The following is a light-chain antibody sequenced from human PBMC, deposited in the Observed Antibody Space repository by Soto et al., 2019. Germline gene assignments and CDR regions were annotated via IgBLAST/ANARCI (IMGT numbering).Light chain of an antibody. V-gene: IGKV3-11*01. J-gene: IGKJ3*01. Sequence: EIVLTQSPDTLSLSPGERATLSCRASQGIGRYLAWFQQKPGQAPRLLIYDASTRATGIPARFSGSGSGTDFTLTISSLETEDFAVYYCQQRSNWTLNFGPGTKVEIK. CDR3: QQRSNWTLN. CDR2: DAS. CDR1: QGIGRY.